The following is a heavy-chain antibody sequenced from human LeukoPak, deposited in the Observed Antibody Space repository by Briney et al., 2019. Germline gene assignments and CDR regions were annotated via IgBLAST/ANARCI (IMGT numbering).Heavy chain of an antibody. CDR3: ATDPPPSGDYAGLDY. Sequence: MTGGSLRLSCAASGFTFINAWMTWVRQAPGKGLEWVGRIKSTPEGGTAVYAAPVKGRFTISRDDSESTLYLQMNTLKTEDTAVYFCATDPPPSGDYAGLDYWGLGTLVTVSS. V-gene: IGHV3-15*01. D-gene: IGHD4-17*01. J-gene: IGHJ4*02. CDR1: GFTFINAW. CDR2: IKSTPEGGTA.